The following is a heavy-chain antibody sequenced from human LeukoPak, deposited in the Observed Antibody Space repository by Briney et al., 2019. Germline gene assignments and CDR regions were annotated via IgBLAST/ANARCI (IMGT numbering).Heavy chain of an antibody. CDR3: ARAYCSGGSCLTYFDY. V-gene: IGHV1-2*02. D-gene: IGHD2-15*01. J-gene: IGHJ4*02. CDR1: GYTFTGYY. CDR2: INPNSGGT. Sequence: ASVKVSCKASGYTFTGYYMHWVRQAPGQGLEWMGWINPNSGGTNYAQKFQGRVTMTRDTSISTAYMELSRLRSDDTAVYYCARAYCSGGSCLTYFDYWGQGTLVTVSS.